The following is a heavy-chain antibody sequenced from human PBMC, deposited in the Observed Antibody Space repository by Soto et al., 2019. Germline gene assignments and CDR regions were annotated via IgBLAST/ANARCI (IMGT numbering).Heavy chain of an antibody. CDR1: GFIFDDYA. CDR2: INWNGENI. CDR3: TKGRGAAPAAANDY. Sequence: GGSLRLSCAAAGFIFDDYAMHWVRQAPGKGLEWVSSINWNGENIFYADSVKGRFTVSRDNAKNSLSLQMNSLRLEDTAFYYCTKGRGAAPAAANDYWGQGTLVTVSS. V-gene: IGHV3-9*01. J-gene: IGHJ4*02. D-gene: IGHD3-10*01.